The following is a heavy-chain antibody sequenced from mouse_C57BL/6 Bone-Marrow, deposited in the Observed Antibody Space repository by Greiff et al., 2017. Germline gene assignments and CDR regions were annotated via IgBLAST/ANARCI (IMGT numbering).Heavy chain of an antibody. CDR1: GYTFTSYG. CDR2: IYPRSGNT. CDR3: ASPSSGNVSCFDY. D-gene: IGHD3-2*02. J-gene: IGHJ2*01. V-gene: IGHV1-81*01. Sequence: VQLQQSGAELARPGASVKLSCKASGYTFTSYGISWVKQRTGQGLEWIGEIYPRSGNTYYNEKFKGKATLTADKSSSTAYLELRSLTSEDSAVDFCASPSSGNVSCFDYWGQGTTLTVSS.